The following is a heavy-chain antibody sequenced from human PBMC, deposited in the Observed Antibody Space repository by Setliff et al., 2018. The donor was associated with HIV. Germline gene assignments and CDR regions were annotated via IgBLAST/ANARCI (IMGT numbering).Heavy chain of an antibody. CDR3: ARDLRSSHGSPNYFDY. CDR1: GFTFSSYS. J-gene: IGHJ4*02. D-gene: IGHD2-15*01. Sequence: PGGSLRLSCAASGFTFSSYSMNWVRQAPGKGLEWISYISSSGTTIYYADSVKGRFTISRDNAKNSLYLEMNSLRAEETAVYYCARDLRSSHGSPNYFDYWGRGALVTVSS. CDR2: ISSSGTTI. V-gene: IGHV3-48*04.